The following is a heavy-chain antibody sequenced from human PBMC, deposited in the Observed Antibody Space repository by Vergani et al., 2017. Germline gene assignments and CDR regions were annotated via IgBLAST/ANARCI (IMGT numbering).Heavy chain of an antibody. Sequence: QVQLVQSGTEVKKPGSSVKVSCKASGGTFSSYGISWVRQAPGQGLEWMGGIIPMFGTANYAQKFQGRVTITVDKSTSTAYMELSSLRSADTAVYYCARDFDSSGYNAFDIWGQGTMVTVSS. CDR2: IIPMFGTA. J-gene: IGHJ3*02. CDR1: GGTFSSYG. D-gene: IGHD3-22*01. V-gene: IGHV1-69*06. CDR3: ARDFDSSGYNAFDI.